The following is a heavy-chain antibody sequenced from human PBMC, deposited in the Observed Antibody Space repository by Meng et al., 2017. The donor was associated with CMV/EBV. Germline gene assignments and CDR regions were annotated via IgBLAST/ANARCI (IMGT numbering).Heavy chain of an antibody. CDR2: ISSSSSTI. CDR1: GFTFSNAW. V-gene: IGHV3-48*04. J-gene: IGHJ6*02. CDR3: ARDDDSSGYSYYYYYGMDV. D-gene: IGHD3-22*01. Sequence: GESLKISCAASGFTFSNAWMSWVRQAPGKGLEWVSYISSSSSTIYYADSVKGRFTISRDNAKNSLYLQMNSLRAEDTAVYYCARDDDSSGYSYYYYYGMDVWGQGTTVTVSS.